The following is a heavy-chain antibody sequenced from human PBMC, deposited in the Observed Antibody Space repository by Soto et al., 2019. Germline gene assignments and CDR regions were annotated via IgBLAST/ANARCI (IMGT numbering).Heavy chain of an antibody. J-gene: IGHJ6*02. D-gene: IGHD3-10*01. CDR1: GGPISSYY. V-gene: IGHV4-4*07. CDR3: ARGRGDYYYYYGMDV. Sequence: SETLSLTCTVSGGPISSYYWSWIRQPAGKGLEGIGRSYTSGSTNYNPSLKSRVTMSVDTSKNQVSLKLSVVTAACTAVYYCARGRGDYYYYYGMDVWGQGTTVTVSS. CDR2: SYTSGST.